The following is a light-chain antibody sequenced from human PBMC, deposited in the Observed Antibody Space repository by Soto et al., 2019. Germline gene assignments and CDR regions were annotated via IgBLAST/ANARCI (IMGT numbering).Light chain of an antibody. CDR3: AAWDDSLNGHV. J-gene: IGLJ1*01. V-gene: IGLV1-44*01. Sequence: QSALTQPPSASGTPGQRVTISCSRSSSNIGSNTVNWYQQLPGTAPKLLIYSNNQRPSGVPDRFSGSKSGTSASLAISGLQSEDEADYYCAAWDDSLNGHVFGTGTKVTVL. CDR2: SNN. CDR1: SSNIGSNT.